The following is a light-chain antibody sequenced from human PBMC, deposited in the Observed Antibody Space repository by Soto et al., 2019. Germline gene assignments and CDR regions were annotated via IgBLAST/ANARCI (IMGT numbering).Light chain of an antibody. CDR3: HQSYSGPFT. Sequence: DIVMTQSPDSLAVSLGERVTINCKSSQSVLYSSNNKNYLAWYQQKAGQAPKLLIHWASTQESGVPDRVSGSGSETDLTLTFSSLHADDVAVYYCHQSYSGPFTFDGVTKVYIK. CDR1: QSVLYSSNNKNY. CDR2: WAS. J-gene: IGKJ4*01. V-gene: IGKV4-1*01.